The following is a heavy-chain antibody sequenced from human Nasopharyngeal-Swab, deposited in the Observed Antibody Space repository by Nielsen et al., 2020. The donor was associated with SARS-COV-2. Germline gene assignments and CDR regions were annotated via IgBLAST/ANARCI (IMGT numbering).Heavy chain of an antibody. J-gene: IGHJ5*02. CDR1: GVSITSQY. CDR3: AKEGATGWFPP. Sequence: PEPLSLTCTVSGVSITSQYWSWIRQPTGKGLEWIGYISHNSGTSYNPSLKSRVTMFMDTSKNQSSLRLTSVTAADTAVYYCAKEGATGWFPPCGQGTLVTVSS. CDR2: ISHNSGT. V-gene: IGHV4-59*11.